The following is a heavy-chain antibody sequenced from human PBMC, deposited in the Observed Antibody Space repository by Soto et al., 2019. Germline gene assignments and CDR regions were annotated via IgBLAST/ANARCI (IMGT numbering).Heavy chain of an antibody. Sequence: VQLLESGGGLVQPGGSLRLSCAASGFTFSSYAMTWVRQTPGQVLRWVSTVTAGGDNTYHADSVKGRFTISRDTSKNTLYLQMNSLRVEDTAIYHCARLYSRAYDIWGQGTMVTVSS. CDR2: VTAGGDNT. J-gene: IGHJ3*02. D-gene: IGHD2-15*01. CDR1: GFTFSSYA. CDR3: ARLYSRAYDI. V-gene: IGHV3-23*01.